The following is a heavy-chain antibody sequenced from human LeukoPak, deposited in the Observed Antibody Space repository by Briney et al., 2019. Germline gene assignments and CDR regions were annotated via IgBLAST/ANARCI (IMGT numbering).Heavy chain of an antibody. D-gene: IGHD6-19*01. J-gene: IGHJ5*02. Sequence: GASVKVSCKASGYTFTSYDINWVRQATGQGLEWMGWMNPNSGNTGYAQKFQGRVTMTRNTSISTAYMELSSLRSEDTAVYYCARGLARSWLVEVLRVNWFDPWGQGTLVTVSS. CDR3: ARGLARSWLVEVLRVNWFDP. CDR2: MNPNSGNT. V-gene: IGHV1-8*01. CDR1: GYTFTSYD.